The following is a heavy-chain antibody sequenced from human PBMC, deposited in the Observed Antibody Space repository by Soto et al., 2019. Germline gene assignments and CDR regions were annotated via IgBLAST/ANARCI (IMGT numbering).Heavy chain of an antibody. CDR1: GFTVSSNY. CDR3: ARGREPYYYYGMDV. D-gene: IGHD1-26*01. Sequence: GGSLRLSCAASGFTVSSNYMSWVRQAPGKGLEWVSVIYSGGSTYYADSVKGRFTISRDNSKNTLYLQMNSLRAEDTAVYYCARGREPYYYYGMDVGGQGTTVTVSS. J-gene: IGHJ6*02. CDR2: IYSGGST. V-gene: IGHV3-53*01.